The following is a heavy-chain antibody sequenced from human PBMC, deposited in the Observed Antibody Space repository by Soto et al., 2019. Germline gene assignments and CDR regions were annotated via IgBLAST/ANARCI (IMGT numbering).Heavy chain of an antibody. CDR3: ARAYCSGGSCYPYYYGLDV. Sequence: PGGSLRLSCAASGFTFSSYSMNWVRQAPGKGLEWVSSISSSSSYIYYADSVKGRFTISRDNAKNSLYLQMNSRRAEDTAVYYCARAYCSGGSCYPYYYGLDVWGQGTTVTVSS. D-gene: IGHD2-15*01. V-gene: IGHV3-21*01. CDR2: ISSSSSYI. CDR1: GFTFSSYS. J-gene: IGHJ6*02.